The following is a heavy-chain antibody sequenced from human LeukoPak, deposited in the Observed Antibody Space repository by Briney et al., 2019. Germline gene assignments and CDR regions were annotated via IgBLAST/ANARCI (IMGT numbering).Heavy chain of an antibody. Sequence: GGSLRLSCAASGFTFTSYGMSWVRQAPGKGLEWVSVISGSGGSTNYADSVKGRFTISRDNFKNTLYLQMNSLRAEDTAVYYCAKDGWNDIPDFWGQGTLVTVSS. V-gene: IGHV3-23*01. CDR1: GFTFTSYG. J-gene: IGHJ4*02. D-gene: IGHD1-1*01. CDR3: AKDGWNDIPDF. CDR2: ISGSGGST.